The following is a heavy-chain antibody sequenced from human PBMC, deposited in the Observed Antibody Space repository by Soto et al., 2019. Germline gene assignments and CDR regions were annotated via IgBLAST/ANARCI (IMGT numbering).Heavy chain of an antibody. CDR1: GGSISSYY. Sequence: SEPLSLTCTVSGGSISSYYWSWIRQPPGKGLEWIGDIYYSGSTNYNPSLKSRVTISLDTSKNQFSLKLTSVTAADTAVYYCARGGIRMDIQAIDVWGQGSLVTGSS. CDR2: IYYSGST. V-gene: IGHV4-59*12. J-gene: IGHJ4*02. CDR3: ARGGIRMDIQAIDV. D-gene: IGHD2-15*01.